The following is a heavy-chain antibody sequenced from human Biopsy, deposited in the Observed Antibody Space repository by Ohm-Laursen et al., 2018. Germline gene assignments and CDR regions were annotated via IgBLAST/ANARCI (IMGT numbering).Heavy chain of an antibody. V-gene: IGHV4-61*03. Sequence: SDTLSLTCTVSGDSVSSGSFYWTWIRQPPGQGLEYIGYIYDRGSTDYNPSLQSRVTISVDTSKNHFSLRLRSVTPADTAIYCARDRGYYSDRTVPGYFDLWGRGTLVTVSS. D-gene: IGHD3-22*01. J-gene: IGHJ2*01. CDR3: ARDRGYYSDRTVPGYFDL. CDR1: GDSVSSGSFY. CDR2: IYDRGST.